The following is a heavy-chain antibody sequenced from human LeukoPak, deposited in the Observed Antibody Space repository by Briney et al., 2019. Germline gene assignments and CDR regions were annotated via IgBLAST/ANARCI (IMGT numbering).Heavy chain of an antibody. D-gene: IGHD1-1*01. J-gene: IGHJ6*03. CDR2: INPNSGGT. Sequence: ASVKVSCKASGYTFTGYYMHWVRQAPGQGLEWMGWINPNSGGTNYAQKFQGRVTMTRDTSISTAYMELSRLRSDDTAVYYCARDGTGTLFAFYYYYYMDVWGKGTTVTVSS. CDR1: GYTFTGYY. CDR3: ARDGTGTLFAFYYYYYMDV. V-gene: IGHV1-2*02.